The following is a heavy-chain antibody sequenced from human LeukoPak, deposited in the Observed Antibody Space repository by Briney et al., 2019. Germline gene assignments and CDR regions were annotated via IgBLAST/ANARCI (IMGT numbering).Heavy chain of an antibody. V-gene: IGHV1-8*01. Sequence: ASVKVSCKASGYTFTSYDFNWVRQATGQGLEWVGWMNPNSGNTGYAQKFQGRVTMNRNISISTAYMELSSLRSEDTAVYYCARGSCSGGDCYEYWGQGTLVTVSS. D-gene: IGHD2-15*01. CDR3: ARGSCSGGDCYEY. J-gene: IGHJ4*02. CDR2: MNPNSGNT. CDR1: GYTFTSYD.